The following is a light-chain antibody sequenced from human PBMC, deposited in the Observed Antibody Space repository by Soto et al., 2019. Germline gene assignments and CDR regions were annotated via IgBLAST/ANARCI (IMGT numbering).Light chain of an antibody. CDR3: QQRSNWPRT. V-gene: IGKV3-11*01. CDR1: QTVSSNY. Sequence: EIILTQSPDTLSLSPGERATLSCRASQTVSSNYLAWCQQRPGQAPRLLIYDVSNRATGIPARFSGSGSGTDFTLTISSLEPEDFAVYYCQQRSNWPRTFGQGTKVDIK. J-gene: IGKJ1*01. CDR2: DVS.